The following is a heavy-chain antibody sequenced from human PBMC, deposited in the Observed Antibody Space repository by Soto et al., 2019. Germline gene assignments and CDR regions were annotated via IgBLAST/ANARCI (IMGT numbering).Heavy chain of an antibody. J-gene: IGHJ5*02. D-gene: IGHD6-13*01. Sequence: SETLSLTCTVSGGSISSYYWSLIRQPPGKGLEWIGYIYYSGSTNYNPSLKSRVTISVDTSKNQFSLKLSSVTAADTAVYYCAREYSRNNWFDPWGQGTLVTVSS. V-gene: IGHV4-59*01. CDR3: AREYSRNNWFDP. CDR2: IYYSGST. CDR1: GGSISSYY.